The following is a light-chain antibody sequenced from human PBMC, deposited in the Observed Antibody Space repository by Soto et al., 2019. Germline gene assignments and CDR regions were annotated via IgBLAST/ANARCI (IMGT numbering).Light chain of an antibody. CDR1: RAISNS. CDR2: NAS. V-gene: IGKV1-16*02. CDR3: QQSNSYPYT. J-gene: IGKJ2*01. Sequence: DIQMTQSPFSLSASVGDTVTITCRASRAISNSLAWFQQKPGKAPKSLIYNASNLHSGVPSKFGGNGSGTAFTLTISSLQPEDFATYYCQQSNSYPYTFGQGTKLEIK.